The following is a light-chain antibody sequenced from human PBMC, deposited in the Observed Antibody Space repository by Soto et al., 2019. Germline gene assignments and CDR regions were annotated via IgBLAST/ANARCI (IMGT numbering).Light chain of an antibody. V-gene: IGKV1-12*01. Sequence: DIQMTQSPSFMSASVGDRVTVTCRASQGVNRWLAWYQQKPGKAPKLLIYTTSTLASGVPSRFSGSGSGTDFTLTISSIQPEDFATYYCQQGSSFPITFGQGTRLEIK. J-gene: IGKJ5*01. CDR3: QQGSSFPIT. CDR1: QGVNRW. CDR2: TTS.